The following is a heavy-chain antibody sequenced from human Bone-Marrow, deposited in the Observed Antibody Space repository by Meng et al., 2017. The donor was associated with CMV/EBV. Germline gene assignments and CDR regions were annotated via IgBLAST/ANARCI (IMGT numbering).Heavy chain of an antibody. J-gene: IGHJ5*02. V-gene: IGHV4-61*08. CDR2: IYHTGTT. Sequence: SETLSLTCTVSGGSVNSVAYYWSWIRQPPGKGLEWIGYIYHTGTTKYNPSLKSRVTLSVDTSKNQLSLKMTSVTAADTAVYYCARQIYDTSGEGWFDPWGQGPLVTVSS. CDR1: GGSVNSVAYY. CDR3: ARQIYDTSGEGWFDP. D-gene: IGHD3-3*01.